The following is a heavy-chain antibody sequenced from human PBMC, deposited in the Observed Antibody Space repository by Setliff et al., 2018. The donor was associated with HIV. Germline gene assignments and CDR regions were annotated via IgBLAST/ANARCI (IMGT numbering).Heavy chain of an antibody. CDR1: GGSFSDYY. Sequence: SETLSLTCAVYGGSFSDYYWSWIRQPPGKGLEWIGEINHSGRTIQSPSLGSRVTISIDTSKNQFSLKLNSVTAADTAVYYCARDVLDYWGQGTLVTVSS. V-gene: IGHV4-34*01. J-gene: IGHJ4*02. CDR2: INHSGRT. CDR3: ARDVLDY.